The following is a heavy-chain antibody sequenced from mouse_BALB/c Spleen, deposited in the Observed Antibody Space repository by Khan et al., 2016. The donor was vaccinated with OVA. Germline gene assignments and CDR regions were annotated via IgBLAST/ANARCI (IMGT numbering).Heavy chain of an antibody. V-gene: IGHV2-6-4*01. D-gene: IGHD2-14*01. CDR1: GFSLSRYN. CDR2: IWGGGGT. CDR3: ARAYYRYDGYYAMDY. J-gene: IGHJ4*01. Sequence: VQVVESGPGLVAPSQSLSITCTVSGFSLSRYNIHWVRQPPGKGLEWLGMIWGGGGTDYNSTLKSRLSIRKDNSKSQVLLKMNSLQTDDTAMYYCARAYYRYDGYYAMDYWGQGTSVTVSS.